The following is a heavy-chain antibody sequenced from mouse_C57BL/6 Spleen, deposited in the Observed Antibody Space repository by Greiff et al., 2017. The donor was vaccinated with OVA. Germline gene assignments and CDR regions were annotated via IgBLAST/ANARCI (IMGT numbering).Heavy chain of an antibody. Sequence: QVQLQQSGPELVKPGASVKISCKASGYAFSSSWMNWVKQRPGQGLEWIGRIYPGDGDTNYNGKFKGKATLTADKSSSTAYMQLSSLTSEDAAVYFCAIDSDYAMDYWGQGTSVTVSS. CDR3: AIDSDYAMDY. V-gene: IGHV1-82*01. J-gene: IGHJ4*01. D-gene: IGHD3-2*01. CDR1: GYAFSSSW. CDR2: IYPGDGDT.